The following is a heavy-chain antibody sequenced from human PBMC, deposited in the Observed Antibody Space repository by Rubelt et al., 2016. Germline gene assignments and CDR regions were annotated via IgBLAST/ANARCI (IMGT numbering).Heavy chain of an antibody. J-gene: IGHJ4*02. Sequence: QVPLVQSGAEVKKPGASVTVSCTDSVYTFTSYGISRVRQAPGQGLEWMGWISAYNGNTNYTQKLQGRVTMTTDTSTSTAYMELRSLGSDDTAVYYCAKGYCSGGSCYGWYYFDYWGQGTLVTVSS. CDR1: VYTFTSYG. D-gene: IGHD2-15*01. CDR3: AKGYCSGGSCYGWYYFDY. CDR2: ISAYNGNT. V-gene: IGHV1-18*01.